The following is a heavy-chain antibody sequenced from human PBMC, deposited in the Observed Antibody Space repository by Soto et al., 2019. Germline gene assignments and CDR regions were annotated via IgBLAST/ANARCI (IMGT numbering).Heavy chain of an antibody. V-gene: IGHV4-59*01. J-gene: IGHJ5*02. CDR3: AKSHYDSSGYYIIDH. Sequence: SETLSLTCTVSGGSISGRCWSWVRQSPGKGLEGIGYFCYTGSTNYNPSLKSRVTISVDRSKTQCSLKLTSVTAADTAVYYCAKSHYDSSGYYIIDHWGQGTLVTVSS. D-gene: IGHD3-22*01. CDR2: FCYTGST. CDR1: GGSISGRC.